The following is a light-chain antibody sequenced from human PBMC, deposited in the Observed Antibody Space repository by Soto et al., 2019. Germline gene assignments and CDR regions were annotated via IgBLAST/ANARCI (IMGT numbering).Light chain of an antibody. Sequence: QSVLTQAPSASGTPGQRVTISCSGSSSNVGGNYVYWYQQFPGTAPKLLIYRNDQRPSGVPDRFSGFKSGTSASLAISGLRSDDEADYHCAAWDDSLRGHVFGGGTKVTVL. CDR3: AAWDDSLRGHV. V-gene: IGLV1-47*01. CDR1: SSNVGGNY. CDR2: RND. J-gene: IGLJ3*02.